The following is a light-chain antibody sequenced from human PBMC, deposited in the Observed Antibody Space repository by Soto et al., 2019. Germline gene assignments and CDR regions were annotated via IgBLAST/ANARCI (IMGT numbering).Light chain of an antibody. V-gene: IGLV2-23*01. J-gene: IGLJ1*01. Sequence: QSVLTQPPSVSGAPGQSITISCTGTSSDVGSYNVVSWYQQHPGKAPKLMIYEGSKRPSGVSNRFSGSKSGNTASLTISGLQAEDEADYYCCSYAGTGTYVFGTGTKVTVL. CDR3: CSYAGTGTYV. CDR1: SSDVGSYNV. CDR2: EGS.